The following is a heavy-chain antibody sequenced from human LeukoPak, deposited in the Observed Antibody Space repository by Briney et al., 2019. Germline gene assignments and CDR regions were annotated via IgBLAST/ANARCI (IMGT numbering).Heavy chain of an antibody. CDR2: IYYSGST. CDR1: GGSISSYY. J-gene: IGHJ4*02. D-gene: IGHD4-17*01. Sequence: PAETLSLTCTVSGGSISSYYWSWIRQPPGKGLEWIGYIYYSGSTNYNPALKSRVTISVDTSKTQFSLKLSSVTAADMAVYYCARSTTNYGDDYWGQGTLVTVS. CDR3: ARSTTNYGDDY. V-gene: IGHV4-59*08.